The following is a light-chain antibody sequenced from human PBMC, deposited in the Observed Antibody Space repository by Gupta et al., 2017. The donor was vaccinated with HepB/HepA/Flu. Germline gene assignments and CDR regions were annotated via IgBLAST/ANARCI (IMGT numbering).Light chain of an antibody. V-gene: IGLV10-54*04. J-gene: IGLJ3*02. CDR2: RND. CDR1: SNNVGNQG. CDR3: SAWDVSLSAWV. Sequence: AGLTQPPSVSKGLGQTATLTCTGNSNNVGNQGALWLQQHQGHPPKLLSYRNDNRPSGISERFSASRSGNTASLSITGLQPEDEADYYCSAWDVSLSAWVFGGGTKLTVL.